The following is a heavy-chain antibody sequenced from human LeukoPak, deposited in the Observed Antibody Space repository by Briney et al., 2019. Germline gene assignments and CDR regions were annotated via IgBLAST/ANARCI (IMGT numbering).Heavy chain of an antibody. D-gene: IGHD1-1*01. V-gene: IGHV3-30-3*01. J-gene: IGHJ4*02. CDR1: GFTFRSFA. CDR3: VRDGGGGCNDLDY. CDR2: ISYDGTSE. Sequence: PGRSLRLSCAASGFTFRSFAMHWVRQAPGKGLGCVAVISYDGTSEHYADSEKGRFTISRDNAKNTLYLQMNSLRAEDTAVYYCVRDGGGGCNDLDYWGQGTLVTVSS.